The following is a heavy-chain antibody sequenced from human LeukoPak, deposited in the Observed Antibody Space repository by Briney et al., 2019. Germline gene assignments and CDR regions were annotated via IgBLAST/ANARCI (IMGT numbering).Heavy chain of an antibody. CDR3: AKRDYYGSGSYYNWGGFDY. Sequence: GXSLRLSCAASGFTVSSNYMSWVRQAPGKGLEWVSVIYSGGSTYYADSVKGRFTISRDNSKNKLYLQMNSLRAEDTAVYYCAKRDYYGSGSYYNWGGFDYWGQGSLVTVSS. V-gene: IGHV3-53*01. J-gene: IGHJ4*02. CDR2: IYSGGST. CDR1: GFTVSSNY. D-gene: IGHD3-10*01.